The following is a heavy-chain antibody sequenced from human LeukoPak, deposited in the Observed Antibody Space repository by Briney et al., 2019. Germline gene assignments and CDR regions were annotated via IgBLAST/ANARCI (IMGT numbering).Heavy chain of an antibody. CDR3: ARDKAVVTLLDY. CDR2: INPNSGGT. J-gene: IGHJ4*02. D-gene: IGHD4-23*01. CDR1: GYTFTGYY. Sequence: ASVTVSCKASGYTFTGYYMHWVRQAPGQGLEWMGWINPNSGGTNYAQKFQGRVTMTRDTSISTAYMELSRLRSDDTAVYYCARDKAVVTLLDYWGQGTLVTVSS. V-gene: IGHV1-2*02.